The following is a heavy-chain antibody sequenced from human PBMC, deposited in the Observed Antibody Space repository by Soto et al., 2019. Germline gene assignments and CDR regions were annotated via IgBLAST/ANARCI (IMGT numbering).Heavy chain of an antibody. D-gene: IGHD3-10*01. V-gene: IGHV1-3*01. J-gene: IGHJ5*02. CDR1: GYTFTSYV. CDR2: INAGNGNT. Sequence: QVQLVQSGAEVKKPGASVKVSCKASGYTFTSYVMHWVRQAPGQRLEWMGWINAGNGNTKYSQKFQGRVTITRDTSASTAYMELSSLRSEDTAVYYCASSLPIYYGSGSYDRYNWFDPWGQGTLVTVSS. CDR3: ASSLPIYYGSGSYDRYNWFDP.